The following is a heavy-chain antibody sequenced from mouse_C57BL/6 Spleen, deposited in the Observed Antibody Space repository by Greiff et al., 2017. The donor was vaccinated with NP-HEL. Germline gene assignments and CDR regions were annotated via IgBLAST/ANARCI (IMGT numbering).Heavy chain of an antibody. CDR1: GYTFTSYW. Sequence: VQLQQPGAELVRPGSSVKLSCKASGYTFTSYWMQWVKQRPIQGLEWIGNIDPSDSENHYNQKFKDKATLTVDKSYSTAYMQLSSLTSEDSAVYYCARSGDYYGSSYGYFDVWGTVPTVTVSS. D-gene: IGHD1-1*01. V-gene: IGHV1-52*01. CDR3: ARSGDYYGSSYGYFDV. CDR2: IDPSDSEN. J-gene: IGHJ1*03.